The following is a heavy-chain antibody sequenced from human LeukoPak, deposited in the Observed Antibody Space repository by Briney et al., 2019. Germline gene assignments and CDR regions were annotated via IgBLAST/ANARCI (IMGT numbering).Heavy chain of an antibody. D-gene: IGHD3-22*01. CDR2: IKQDGSEK. J-gene: IGHJ4*02. CDR1: GFTFSDYY. Sequence: PGGSLRLSCAASGFTFSDYYMSCIRQAPGKGLEWVANIKQDGSEKYYVDSVKGRFTISRDNAKNSLYLQMNSLRAEDAAVYYCARQDSSGYYYDWFFDYWGQGILVTVSS. CDR3: ARQDSSGYYYDWFFDY. V-gene: IGHV3-7*01.